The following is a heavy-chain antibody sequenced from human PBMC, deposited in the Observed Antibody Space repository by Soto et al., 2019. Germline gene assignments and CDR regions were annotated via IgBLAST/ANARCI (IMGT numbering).Heavy chain of an antibody. D-gene: IGHD3-10*01. CDR1: GYTFTSYY. CDR2: INPSGGST. V-gene: IGHV1-46*01. J-gene: IGHJ6*03. CDR3: GSTNYNPSLKSRVTISVDTSKNQFSLKLSSVTAADTAVYYCARGAAAAGTGRAGKDNYYYYYYMDV. Sequence: GASVKVSCKASGYTFTSYYMHWVRQAPGQGLEWMGIINPSGGSTSYAQKFQGRVTMTRDTSTSTVYMELSSLRPEDTAVYYCGSTNYNPSLKSRVTISVDTSKNQFSLKLSSVTAADTAVYYCARGAAAAGTGRAGKDNYYYYYYMDVWGKGTTVTVSS.